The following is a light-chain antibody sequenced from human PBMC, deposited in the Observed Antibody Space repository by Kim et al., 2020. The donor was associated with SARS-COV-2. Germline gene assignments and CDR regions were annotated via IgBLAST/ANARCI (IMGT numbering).Light chain of an antibody. J-gene: IGLJ3*02. Sequence: AMGRTVRTTSQGDSLRRYYASWYQKKPGEAPVLVIYGKSTRPSGIPDRFSGSSSGNTASLTITGAQAEDEADYYCNSRDSSGNHWVFGGGTQLTVL. CDR1: SLRRYY. V-gene: IGLV3-19*01. CDR3: NSRDSSGNHWV. CDR2: GKS.